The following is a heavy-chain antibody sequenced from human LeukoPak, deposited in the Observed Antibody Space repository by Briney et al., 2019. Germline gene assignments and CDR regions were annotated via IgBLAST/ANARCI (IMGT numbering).Heavy chain of an antibody. CDR3: ARDGGRRRPFDY. Sequence: SETLSLTSTVSGGAISSYDWIWIRQPPGKGLEWIGYIYYSGSTNYNPSLKSRVTISVDTSKNQFSLKLSSVTAADTAVYYCARDGGRRRPFDYWGQGTLVTVSS. CDR1: GGAISSYD. CDR2: IYYSGST. V-gene: IGHV4-59*01. D-gene: IGHD3-16*01. J-gene: IGHJ4*02.